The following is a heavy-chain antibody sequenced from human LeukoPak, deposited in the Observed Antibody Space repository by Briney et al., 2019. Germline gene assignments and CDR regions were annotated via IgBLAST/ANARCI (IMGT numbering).Heavy chain of an antibody. D-gene: IGHD6-19*01. Sequence: GRSLRLSCAASGFTLSSYCTHWVRQAPGKGLEWGAVISYDGSNKYYTDSVKGLFTISRDNSKNTLYLQMNSLRAEDTAVYYCAKDRGIAVAGYFDYWGQGTLVTVSS. J-gene: IGHJ4*02. CDR2: ISYDGSNK. CDR1: GFTLSSYC. CDR3: AKDRGIAVAGYFDY. V-gene: IGHV3-30*18.